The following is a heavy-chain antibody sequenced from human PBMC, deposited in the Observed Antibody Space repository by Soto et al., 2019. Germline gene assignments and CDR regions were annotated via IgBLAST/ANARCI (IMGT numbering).Heavy chain of an antibody. D-gene: IGHD2-15*01. CDR2: ISSSSSYI. CDR1: GFTFSSYS. J-gene: IGHJ5*02. CDR3: ARDVNCSGGSCYEMNWFDP. V-gene: IGHV3-21*01. Sequence: GGSLRLSCAASGFTFSSYSMNWVRQAPGKGLEWVSSISSSSSYIYYADSVKGRFTISRDNAKNSLYLQMNSLRAEDTAVYYCARDVNCSGGSCYEMNWFDPWGQGTLVTVSS.